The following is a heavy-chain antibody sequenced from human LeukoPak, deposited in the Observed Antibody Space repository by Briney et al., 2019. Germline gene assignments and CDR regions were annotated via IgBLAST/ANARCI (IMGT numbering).Heavy chain of an antibody. Sequence: SETLSLTCTVSGGSINSYYWSWIRQPPGKGLEWIGYIYYSGSTNYNPSLKSRVTISVDTSKNQFSLKLSSVTAADTAVYYCARGWFGELLLDYWGQGTLVTVSS. D-gene: IGHD3-10*01. J-gene: IGHJ4*02. CDR1: GGSINSYY. CDR2: IYYSGST. V-gene: IGHV4-59*01. CDR3: ARGWFGELLLDY.